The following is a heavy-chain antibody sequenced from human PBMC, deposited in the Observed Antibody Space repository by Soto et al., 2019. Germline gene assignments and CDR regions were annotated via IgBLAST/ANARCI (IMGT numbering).Heavy chain of an antibody. J-gene: IGHJ4*02. CDR1: GFTFSYYS. CDR2: ISGSSTYI. Sequence: EVQLVESGGGLVKPGESLRVSCAASGFTFSYYSLHWVRQAPGKGLEWGSSISGSSTYIYYADRVKGRFTISRDHAKNSLYLRMDSLRAEDPAAYYCARGDGTGLYNSGWSPRYWGQGTLVTVSS. V-gene: IGHV3-21*04. D-gene: IGHD6-19*01. CDR3: ARGDGTGLYNSGWSPRY.